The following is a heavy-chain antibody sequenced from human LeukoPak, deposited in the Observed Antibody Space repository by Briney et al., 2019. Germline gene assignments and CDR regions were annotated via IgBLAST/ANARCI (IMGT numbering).Heavy chain of an antibody. Sequence: ASVKVSCKASGYTFTSYAMHWVREAPGQRLEWMGWINAGNGNTEYSQKFQGRVTITRDTSASTAYMELSSLRSEDTAVYYCARRAAAGTSPNWFDPWGQGTLVSVSS. J-gene: IGHJ5*02. CDR1: GYTFTSYA. D-gene: IGHD6-13*01. CDR3: ARRAAAGTSPNWFDP. V-gene: IGHV1-3*01. CDR2: INAGNGNT.